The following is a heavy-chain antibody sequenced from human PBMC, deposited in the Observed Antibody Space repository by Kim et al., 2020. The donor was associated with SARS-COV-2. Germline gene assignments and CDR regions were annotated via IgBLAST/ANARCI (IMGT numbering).Heavy chain of an antibody. CDR2: ISRGGSII. Sequence: GGSLRLSCAASGFILRRDKINWVSESPGNGREWGSHISRGGSIIFYADSVKGRFTISRDKAKNSLYLQMNSLRAEDTAVYYCSSSLVIAPLPSGKCGGGSCYFGDYWGQGTLVTVSS. J-gene: IGHJ4*02. CDR1: GFILRRDK. V-gene: IGHV3-48*03. D-gene: IGHD2-15*01. CDR3: SSSLVIAPLPSGKCGGGSCYFGDY.